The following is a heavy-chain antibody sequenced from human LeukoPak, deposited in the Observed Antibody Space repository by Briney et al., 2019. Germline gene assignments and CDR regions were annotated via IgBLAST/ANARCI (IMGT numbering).Heavy chain of an antibody. CDR1: GGSISSSSYY. D-gene: IGHD2-21*01. J-gene: IGHJ4*02. Sequence: PSQTLSLTCAVSGGSISSSSYYWGWIRQPPGKGLEWIGSIYYSGSTYYNPSLKSRVTMSVDTSKNQFSLKLSSVTAADTAVYYCARGVVAGGGPLDYWGQGTLVTVSS. CDR3: ARGVVAGGGPLDY. V-gene: IGHV4-39*07. CDR2: IYYSGST.